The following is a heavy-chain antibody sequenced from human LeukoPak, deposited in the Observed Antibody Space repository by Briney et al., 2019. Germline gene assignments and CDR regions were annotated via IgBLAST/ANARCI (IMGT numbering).Heavy chain of an antibody. CDR1: GGSISRGGYY. CDR2: IFYSGST. D-gene: IGHD3-10*01. J-gene: IGHJ4*02. CDR3: AVWFGAYYLDY. V-gene: IGHV4-31*03. Sequence: PSETLSLTCTVSGGSISRGGYYWSWLRQHPGTGLEWIGYIFYSGSTYYNPSLKSRVTISVDTSKNQFSLKLSSVTAADTAVYYCAVWFGAYYLDYWGQGTLVTVSS.